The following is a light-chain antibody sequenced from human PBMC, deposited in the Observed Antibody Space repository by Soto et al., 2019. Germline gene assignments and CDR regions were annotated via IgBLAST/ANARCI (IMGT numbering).Light chain of an antibody. CDR2: DAS. CDR3: QQRSSWPLLT. Sequence: EIVLTQSPATLSLSPGERATLSCRASQSVSNYLAWFQQKPGQAPRLLIYDASNRATGIPARFSGSGSGTDFTLTISRLEPEDFAVYYGQQRSSWPLLTFGGGTKVEI. V-gene: IGKV3-11*01. J-gene: IGKJ4*01. CDR1: QSVSNY.